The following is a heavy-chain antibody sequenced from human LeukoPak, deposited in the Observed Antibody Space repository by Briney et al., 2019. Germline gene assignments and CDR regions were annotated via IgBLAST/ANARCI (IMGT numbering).Heavy chain of an antibody. D-gene: IGHD6-13*01. CDR3: AKGRASSWYLSFDY. Sequence: GGSLRLSCAASGFTFGSYDMTWIRQAPGKGLEWVSTVSSSGVSTYYADSVKGRFTISRDNSKNTLYLQMSSLRADDTALYYCAKGRASSWYLSFDYWGQGTLVTVSS. V-gene: IGHV3-23*01. J-gene: IGHJ4*02. CDR1: GFTFGSYD. CDR2: VSSSGVST.